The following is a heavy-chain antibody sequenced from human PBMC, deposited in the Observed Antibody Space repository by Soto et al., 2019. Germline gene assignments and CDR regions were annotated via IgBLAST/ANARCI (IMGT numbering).Heavy chain of an antibody. CDR3: ATFPYYYAPEDAFDI. D-gene: IGHD3-10*01. CDR1: GGTFSSYA. V-gene: IGHV1-69*06. CDR2: IIPIFGTA. J-gene: IGHJ3*02. Sequence: EASVKVSCKASGGTFSSYAISWVRQAPGQGLEWMGGIIPIFGTANYAQKFQGRVTMTADTSTDTAYMELSSLRSEDTAVYYCATFPYYYAPEDAFDIWGQGTMVTVSS.